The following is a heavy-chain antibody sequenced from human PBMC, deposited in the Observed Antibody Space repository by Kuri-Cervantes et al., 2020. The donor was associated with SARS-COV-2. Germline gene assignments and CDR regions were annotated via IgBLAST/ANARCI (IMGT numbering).Heavy chain of an antibody. J-gene: IGHJ4*02. Sequence: SMKVSCKASGGTFSSYAISWVRQAPGQGLEWMGGIIPIFGTANYAQKFQGRVTITADESTSTAYMELSSLRSEDTAVYYCASAYSSSWSLIEYWGQGTLVTVSS. CDR3: ASAYSSSWSLIEY. CDR1: GGTFSSYA. D-gene: IGHD6-13*01. V-gene: IGHV1-69*13. CDR2: IIPIFGTA.